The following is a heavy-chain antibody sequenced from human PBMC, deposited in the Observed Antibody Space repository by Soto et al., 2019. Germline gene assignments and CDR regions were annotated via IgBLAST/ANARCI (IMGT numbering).Heavy chain of an antibody. J-gene: IGHJ4*02. CDR1: GGSFSGYC. CDR2: INHSGST. V-gene: IGHV4-34*01. D-gene: IGHD2-8*01. Sequence: SETLSLTCAVYGGSFSGYCWSWIRQPPGKGLEWIGEINHSGSTNYNPSLKSRVTISVDTSKNQFSLKLSSVTAADTAVYYCARGGIVLMVYARDFDYWGQGTLVTVSS. CDR3: ARGGIVLMVYARDFDY.